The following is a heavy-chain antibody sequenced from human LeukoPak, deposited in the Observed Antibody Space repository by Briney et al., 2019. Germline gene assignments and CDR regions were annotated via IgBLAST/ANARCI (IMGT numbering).Heavy chain of an antibody. CDR3: TRDRTGMGDY. CDR1: GFNFISYW. D-gene: IGHD3-10*01. V-gene: IGHV3-74*01. CDR2: INGDGSST. J-gene: IGHJ4*02. Sequence: PGGSLRLSCSASGFNFISYWMHWVRQAPGKGLVWVSRINGDGSSTIYADSVKGRFTISRDNAKNTLYLQMNSLRAEDTAVYYCTRDRTGMGDYWGQGTLVTVSS.